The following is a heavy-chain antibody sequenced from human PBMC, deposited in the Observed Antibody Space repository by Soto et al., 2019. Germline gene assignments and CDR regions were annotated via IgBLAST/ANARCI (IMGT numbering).Heavy chain of an antibody. V-gene: IGHV4-39*07. CDR2: IYYSGST. CDR3: ASVAVAGQYYYYYYGMDV. D-gene: IGHD6-19*01. J-gene: IGHJ6*02. CDR1: GGSISSSSYY. Sequence: SETLSLTCTVSGGSISSSSYYWGWIRQPPGKGLEWIGSIYYSGSTYYSPSLKSRVTISVDKSKNQFSLKLSSVTAADTAMYYCASVAVAGQYYYYYYGMDVWGQGTTVTVSS.